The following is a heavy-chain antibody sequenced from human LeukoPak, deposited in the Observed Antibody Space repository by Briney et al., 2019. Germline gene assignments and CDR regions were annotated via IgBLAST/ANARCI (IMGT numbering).Heavy chain of an antibody. CDR2: IYYSGST. Sequence: SETLSLTCAVYGGSFSGYYWGWIRQPPGKGLEWIGNIYYSGSTYYNPSLKSRVTISVDTSKNQFSLKLSSVTAADTAVYYCARVMRYSSSTNWFDPWGQGTLVTVSS. CDR3: ARVMRYSSSTNWFDP. J-gene: IGHJ5*02. CDR1: GGSFSGYY. V-gene: IGHV4-34*01. D-gene: IGHD6-6*01.